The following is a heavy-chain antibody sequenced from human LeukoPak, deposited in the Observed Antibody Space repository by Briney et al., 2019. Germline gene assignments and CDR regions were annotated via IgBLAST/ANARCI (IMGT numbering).Heavy chain of an antibody. D-gene: IGHD3-10*01. CDR3: ARGDFRGLGGSGSYYYYYYMDV. Sequence: PVASVKVSCKASGYTFTSYYVHWVRQAPGQGLEGMGIINPSGGSTSYAQKFQGRVTMTRNNAINTAYMELSSLRSEDTAVYYCARGDFRGLGGSGSYYYYYYMDVWGKGTTVTISS. CDR2: INPSGGST. J-gene: IGHJ6*03. V-gene: IGHV1-46*01. CDR1: GYTFTSYY.